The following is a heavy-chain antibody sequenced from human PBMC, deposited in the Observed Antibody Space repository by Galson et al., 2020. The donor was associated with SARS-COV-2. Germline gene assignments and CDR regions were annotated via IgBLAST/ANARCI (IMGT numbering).Heavy chain of an antibody. CDR3: ARGDMGNDYFDY. D-gene: IGHD7-27*01. CDR1: GFTFSSYC. CDR2: IYSEGSST. J-gene: IGHJ4*02. V-gene: IGHV3-74*01. Sequence: GGSLRLSCAASGFTFSSYCMHWVRQDPGKGLVWVSRIYSEGSSTSYADSVKGRFTISGDNAKNTLYLQMNSLRAEDTAVYYCARGDMGNDYFDYWGQGTLVTVSS.